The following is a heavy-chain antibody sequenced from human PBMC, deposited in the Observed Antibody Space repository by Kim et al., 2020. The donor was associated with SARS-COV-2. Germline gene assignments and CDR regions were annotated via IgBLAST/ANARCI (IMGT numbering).Heavy chain of an antibody. Sequence: HSGSSNSNPSLKSRVTISVDKSKNQFSLKLSSVTAADTAVYYCARGWGFDIWGQGTMVTVSS. D-gene: IGHD3-16*01. CDR2: HSGSS. V-gene: IGHV4-4*02. CDR3: ARGWGFDI. J-gene: IGHJ3*02.